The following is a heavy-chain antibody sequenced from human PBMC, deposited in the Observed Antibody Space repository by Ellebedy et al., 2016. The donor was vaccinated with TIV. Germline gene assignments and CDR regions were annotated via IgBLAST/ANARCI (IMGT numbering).Heavy chain of an antibody. CDR3: AREGGTLGKYRSI. Sequence: SVKVSCXASGGTFSSYAITWVRQAPGQGLEWMGRIIPAFGSTVYAQRFQDRVTFTADDFTTTAYMEVTGLRSEDTAVYFCAREGGTLGKYRSIWGQGTMVTVSS. V-gene: IGHV1-69*13. D-gene: IGHD1-14*01. CDR2: IIPAFGST. J-gene: IGHJ3*02. CDR1: GGTFSSYA.